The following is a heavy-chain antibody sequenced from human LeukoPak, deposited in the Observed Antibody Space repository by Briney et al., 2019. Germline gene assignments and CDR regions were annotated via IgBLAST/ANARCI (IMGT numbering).Heavy chain of an antibody. V-gene: IGHV4-4*02. D-gene: IGHD3-22*01. CDR2: IYHSGST. Sequence: PSETLSLTCAVSGGSISSSNWWSWVRQPPGKGLEWIGEIYHSGSTNYNPSLKSRVTISVDKSKNQFSLKLSSVTAADTAVYYCARNYYDSRPYYYYYMDVWGKGTTVTVSS. CDR3: ARNYYDSRPYYYYYMDV. CDR1: GGSISSSNW. J-gene: IGHJ6*03.